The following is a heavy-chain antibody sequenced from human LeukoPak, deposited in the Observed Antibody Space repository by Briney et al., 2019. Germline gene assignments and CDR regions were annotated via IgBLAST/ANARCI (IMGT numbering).Heavy chain of an antibody. CDR3: AREVATNDDAFDI. CDR1: GFSLSTYW. D-gene: IGHD5-12*01. CDR2: INLDGSAP. Sequence: PGGSLRLSCAASGFSLSTYWMDWVRQAPGKGLVWVSRINLDGSAPTHADSVKGRFTISRDNAKNTLYLQMSSLRAEDTAVYYCAREVATNDDAFDIWGQGTMVTVSS. V-gene: IGHV3-74*01. J-gene: IGHJ3*02.